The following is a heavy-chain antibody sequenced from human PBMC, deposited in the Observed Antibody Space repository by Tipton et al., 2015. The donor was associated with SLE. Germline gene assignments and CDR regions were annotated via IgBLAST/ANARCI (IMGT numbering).Heavy chain of an antibody. D-gene: IGHD6-6*01. J-gene: IGHJ4*02. CDR3: ARRRIAARPGLDY. CDR1: GGSISGYY. V-gene: IGHV4-34*01. CDR2: INHSGST. Sequence: TLSLTCTVSGGSISGYYWSWIRQPPGKGLEWIGEINHSGSTNYNPSLKSRVTISVDTSKNQFSLNLSSVTAADTAVYYCARRRIAARPGLDYWGQGTLVTVSS.